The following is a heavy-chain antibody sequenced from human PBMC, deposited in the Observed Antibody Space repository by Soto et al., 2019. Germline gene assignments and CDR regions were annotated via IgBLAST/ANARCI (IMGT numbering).Heavy chain of an antibody. CDR1: GYGFTTYG. J-gene: IGHJ4*02. CDR2: ISAHNGNT. D-gene: IGHD1-1*01. CDR3: ARGRYGDY. V-gene: IGHV1-18*01. Sequence: QVHLVQSGAEVKKPGASVKVSCKGSGYGFTTYGITWVRTAPGQGIEWMAWISAHNGNTNYTQKLQGRVTVTRDTSTSTAYMELRSLRSDDTAVYDCARGRYGDYWGQGALVTVSS.